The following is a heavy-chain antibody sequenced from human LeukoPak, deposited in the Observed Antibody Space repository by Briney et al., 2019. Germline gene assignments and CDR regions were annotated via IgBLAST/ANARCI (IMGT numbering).Heavy chain of an antibody. CDR1: GGSISYYY. V-gene: IGHV4-59*01. D-gene: IGHD4/OR15-4a*01. Sequence: SETLSLTCTVSGGSISYYYWSWIRQSPGEGLDWIGYIYYSGTTNYNPSLKSRVTISVDTSKNQFSLQLRSVTAADSAVYYCAREDPQTRVPEGMDVWGQGTTVTVSS. J-gene: IGHJ6*02. CDR2: IYYSGTT. CDR3: AREDPQTRVPEGMDV.